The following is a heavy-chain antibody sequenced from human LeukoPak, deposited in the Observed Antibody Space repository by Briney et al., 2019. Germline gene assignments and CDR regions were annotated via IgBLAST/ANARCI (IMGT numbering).Heavy chain of an antibody. V-gene: IGHV3-21*01. CDR2: ISRSGTNI. Sequence: GGSLRLSCAASGFTFSSYSLYWVRQTPGKGLEWVSSISRSGTNIYYADSVKGRFTVSRDDANNSVHLQMNSLRAEDTAVYFCARDRGGSEKHWFDYWGQGTLVTVSS. CDR3: ARDRGGSEKHWFDY. D-gene: IGHD3-10*01. CDR1: GFTFSSYS. J-gene: IGHJ4*02.